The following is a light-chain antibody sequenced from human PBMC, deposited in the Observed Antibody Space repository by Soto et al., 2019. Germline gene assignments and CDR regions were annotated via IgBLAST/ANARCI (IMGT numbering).Light chain of an antibody. J-gene: IGKJ2*01. V-gene: IGKV3-15*01. CDR3: HQYNNWPPRHT. Sequence: EIVMMQSPATLSVSPGERATLACRASQSVSSNLAWYQQIPGQAPRLLIYGASTRATGIPARFSGSGSGTEFTLTISNLQSEDSAVYYCHQYNNWPPRHTFGQGTKLQIK. CDR1: QSVSSN. CDR2: GAS.